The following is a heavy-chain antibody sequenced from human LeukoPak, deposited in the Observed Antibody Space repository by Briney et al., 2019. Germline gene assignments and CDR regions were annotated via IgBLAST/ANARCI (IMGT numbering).Heavy chain of an antibody. CDR3: ARVAYGYYGSGSYLGY. J-gene: IGHJ4*02. CDR2: INHSGST. Sequence: SETLSLTCAVYGESFSGYYWSWIRQPPGKGLEWIGEINHSGSTNYNPSLKSRVTISVDTSKNQFSLKLSSVTAADTAVYYCARVAYGYYGSGSYLGYWGQGTLVTVSS. D-gene: IGHD3-10*01. CDR1: GESFSGYY. V-gene: IGHV4-34*01.